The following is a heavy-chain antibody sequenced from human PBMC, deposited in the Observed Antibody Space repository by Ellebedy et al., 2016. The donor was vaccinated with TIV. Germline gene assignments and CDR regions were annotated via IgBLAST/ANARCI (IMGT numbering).Heavy chain of an antibody. CDR1: GGSTSTYY. CDR2: VYYGGSP. V-gene: IGHV4-59*01. CDR3: ARGFLSKWLDP. J-gene: IGHJ5*02. Sequence: MPSETLSLTCTVSGGSTSTYYWTWIRQPPGKGLEWIGNVYYGGSPNYNPSLKSRVTISLDTSKKQFSLKLDSVTAADTAVYYCARGFLSKWLDPWGRGILVTVAS.